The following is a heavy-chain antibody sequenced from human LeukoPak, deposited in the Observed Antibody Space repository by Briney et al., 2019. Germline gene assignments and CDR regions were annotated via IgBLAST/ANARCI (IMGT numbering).Heavy chain of an antibody. V-gene: IGHV3-23*01. CDR2: LSDNGGSP. D-gene: IGHD2-21*01. J-gene: IGHJ5*01. CDR1: GFTFRNYA. Sequence: GGSLRLSCAVSGFTFRNYAMSWVRQAPGKGLEWVSSLSDNGGSPYYADSVKGRFTISRDNSKNTLYLHMNSLRVEDTAVYYCAKDPETYSSRWFDSWGQGTLVTVSS. CDR3: AKDPETYSSRWFDS.